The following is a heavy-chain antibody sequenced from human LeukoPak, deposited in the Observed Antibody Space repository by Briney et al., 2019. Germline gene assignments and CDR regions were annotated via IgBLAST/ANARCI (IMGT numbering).Heavy chain of an antibody. J-gene: IGHJ6*03. CDR1: TFTFSSYA. Sequence: GGPLRLSCAASTFTFSSYAMSWVRQAPEKGLEWVSGISGNGDSTSYADSVKGRFTISRDNSKNTLYLQMNSLRAEDTAVYYCARDAVRYCTNGVCLAHHYYYYYMDVWGKGTTVTVSS. V-gene: IGHV3-23*01. D-gene: IGHD2-8*01. CDR3: ARDAVRYCTNGVCLAHHYYYYYMDV. CDR2: ISGNGDST.